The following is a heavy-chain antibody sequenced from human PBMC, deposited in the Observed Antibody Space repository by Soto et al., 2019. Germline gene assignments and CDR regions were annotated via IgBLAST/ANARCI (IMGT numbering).Heavy chain of an antibody. CDR3: AKDLSPSSGTYYGYFDH. Sequence: PGGSLRLSCVASGFTFSKYVMNWVRQTPRKGLEWVSAISGSGNSTYYADSVKGRFTISRDNSKNTLYLQMNSLRAEDTAVYYCAKDLSPSSGTYYGYFDHWGQGTLVTVSS. CDR1: GFTFSKYV. V-gene: IGHV3-23*01. CDR2: ISGSGNST. J-gene: IGHJ4*02. D-gene: IGHD1-26*01.